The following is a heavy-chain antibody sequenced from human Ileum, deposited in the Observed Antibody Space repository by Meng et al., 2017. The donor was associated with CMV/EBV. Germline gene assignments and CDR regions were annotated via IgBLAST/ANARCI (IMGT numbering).Heavy chain of an antibody. D-gene: IGHD2-2*01. CDR2: IFHTGRT. V-gene: IGHV4-4*02. CDR1: SISTDNW. J-gene: IGHJ4*02. Sequence: SISTDNWGWVWVRQSPEKGLEWIGEIFHTGRTNYNPSLTSRITISVDKSRNQCSLNVNSVTAADTAIYYCATARRGCSTASCYLADWGQGTRVTVSS. CDR3: ATARRGCSTASCYLAD.